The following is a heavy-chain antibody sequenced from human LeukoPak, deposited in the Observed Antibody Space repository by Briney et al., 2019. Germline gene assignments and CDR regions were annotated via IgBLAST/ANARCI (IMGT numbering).Heavy chain of an antibody. Sequence: SETLSLTCTVSGGSISSYYWSWIRQPPGKGLEWIGYIYYSGSTNYNPSLKSRVTISVDTSKNQFSLKLSSVTAADTAVYYCARLWFGELSSIDYWGQGTLVTVSS. CDR2: IYYSGST. CDR1: GGSISSYY. V-gene: IGHV4-59*08. D-gene: IGHD3-10*01. CDR3: ARLWFGELSSIDY. J-gene: IGHJ4*02.